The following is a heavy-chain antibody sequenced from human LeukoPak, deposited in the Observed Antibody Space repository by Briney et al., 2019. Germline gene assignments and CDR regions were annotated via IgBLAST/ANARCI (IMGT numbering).Heavy chain of an antibody. D-gene: IGHD6-13*01. Sequence: LRLSCAASGFTFSSYGMHWVRQAPGKGLEWVAVIWYDGSNKYYADSVKGRFTISRDNSKNTLYLQMNSLRAEDTAVYYCARDYEPYSIHYFDYWGQGTLVTVSS. CDR3: ARDYEPYSIHYFDY. CDR2: IWYDGSNK. V-gene: IGHV3-33*01. J-gene: IGHJ4*02. CDR1: GFTFSSYG.